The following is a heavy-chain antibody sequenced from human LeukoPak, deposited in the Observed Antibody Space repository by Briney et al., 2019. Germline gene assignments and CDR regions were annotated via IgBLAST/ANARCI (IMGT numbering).Heavy chain of an antibody. CDR2: ISYSSSTI. CDR3: AKDKRVVVAVGGDY. D-gene: IGHD2-15*01. Sequence: GRSLRLSCAASGFIFSSYSMNWVRQAPGKGPEWVSYISYSSSTIYYADSVKGRFTISRDNAKNTLYLQMNSLRAEDTAVYYCAKDKRVVVAVGGDYWGQGTLVTVSS. CDR1: GFIFSSYS. J-gene: IGHJ4*02. V-gene: IGHV3-48*01.